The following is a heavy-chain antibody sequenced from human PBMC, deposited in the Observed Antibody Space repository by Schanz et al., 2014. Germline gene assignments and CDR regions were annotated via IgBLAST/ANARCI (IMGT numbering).Heavy chain of an antibody. J-gene: IGHJ5*01. CDR2: ISASGGTT. CDR3: AKTPREYCYYDNCPNWFDS. CDR1: GFTFSAYA. V-gene: IGHV3-23*04. Sequence: EVQLVESGGGLVQPGGSLRLSCAASGFTFSAYAMTWVRQIPGKGLEWVSAISASGGTTYYADSVKGRFTISRDNSKNTLYLQINSLRAEDTAVYYCAKTPREYCYYDNCPNWFDSWGQGTLVTASS. D-gene: IGHD3-16*01.